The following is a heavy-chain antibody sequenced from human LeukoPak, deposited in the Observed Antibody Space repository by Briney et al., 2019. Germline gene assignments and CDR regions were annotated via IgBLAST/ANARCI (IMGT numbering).Heavy chain of an antibody. J-gene: IGHJ3*02. Sequence: SETLSLTCTVSGGSISTYYWSWIRQPPGKGLEWIGYIYYSGGANYNPSLKSRVTISVDTSKNQFSLTLTSVTAADTAVYYSARLSKQLTAGNPFDIWGQGTMVAFSS. CDR2: IYYSGGA. V-gene: IGHV4-59*08. CDR3: ARLSKQLTAGNPFDI. D-gene: IGHD6-13*01. CDR1: GGSISTYY.